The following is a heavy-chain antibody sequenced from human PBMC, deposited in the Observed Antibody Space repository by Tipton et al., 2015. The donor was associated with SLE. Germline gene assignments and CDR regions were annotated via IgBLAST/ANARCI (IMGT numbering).Heavy chain of an antibody. CDR1: GGSINSRY. CDR2: FYGGST. V-gene: IGHV4-59*08. D-gene: IGHD3-22*01. J-gene: IGHJ4*02. CDR3: ARQPYYESPFDY. Sequence: TLSLTCTVSGGSINSRYWSWIRQPPGKGLEWIGYFYGGSTSYNPSLRGRVPISGDTSKNQFSLTLNSVTAADTAVYFCARQPYYESPFDYWGQGTLVTVSS.